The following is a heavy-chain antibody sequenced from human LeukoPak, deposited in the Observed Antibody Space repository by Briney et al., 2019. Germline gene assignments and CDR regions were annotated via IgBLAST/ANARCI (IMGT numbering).Heavy chain of an antibody. Sequence: GASVKVSCKASGDTFSSYAISWVRQAPGQGLEWMGRIIPILGIANYAQKFQGRVTITADKSTSTAYMELSSLRSEDTAVYYCAREGHDYAFDYWGQGTLVTVSS. CDR3: AREGHDYAFDY. V-gene: IGHV1-69*04. CDR1: GDTFSSYA. J-gene: IGHJ4*02. D-gene: IGHD4-17*01. CDR2: IIPILGIA.